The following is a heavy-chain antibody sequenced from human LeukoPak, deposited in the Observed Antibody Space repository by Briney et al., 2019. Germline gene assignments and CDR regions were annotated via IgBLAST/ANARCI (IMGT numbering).Heavy chain of an antibody. CDR2: IYYTGST. J-gene: IGHJ4*02. CDR1: GDSISLYY. Sequence: SETLSLTCTVSGDSISLYYWSWIRHPPRQGLEWIWYIYYTGSTNYNPSLRSRVTMSVDTSKNPFSLNLSSVTAADTAVYYRAKGTRGGFRFDYWGQGTLVTVSS. V-gene: IGHV4-59*12. D-gene: IGHD3-16*01. CDR3: AKGTRGGFRFDY.